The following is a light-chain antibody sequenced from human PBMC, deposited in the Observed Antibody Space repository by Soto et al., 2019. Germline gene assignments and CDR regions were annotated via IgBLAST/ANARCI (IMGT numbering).Light chain of an antibody. V-gene: IGKV1-5*01. CDR3: QRKNSFSWT. J-gene: IGKJ1*01. CDR2: DAS. Sequence: DIQMTQSPSTLSASVGDRVTITCRASQSISSWLAWYQQKPGKAPKLLIYDASSLESGVPSRFSGSGSGKKFTLTISTLQPDVFATYYSQRKNSFSWTFGKGTKVDIK. CDR1: QSISSW.